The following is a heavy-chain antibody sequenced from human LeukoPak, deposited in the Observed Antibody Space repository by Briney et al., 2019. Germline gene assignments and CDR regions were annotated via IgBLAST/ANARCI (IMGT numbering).Heavy chain of an antibody. CDR1: GFTFDDYA. CDR2: ISWNSGSI. V-gene: IGHV3-9*01. Sequence: GGSLRLSCAASGFTFDDYAMHWVRQAPGKGLEWVSGISWNSGSIGYADSVKGRFTISRDNAKNSLYLQMNSLRAEDTALCYCARGSGYPYYYYYYYMDVWGKGTTVTVSS. D-gene: IGHD3-3*01. CDR3: ARGSGYPYYYYYYYMDV. J-gene: IGHJ6*03.